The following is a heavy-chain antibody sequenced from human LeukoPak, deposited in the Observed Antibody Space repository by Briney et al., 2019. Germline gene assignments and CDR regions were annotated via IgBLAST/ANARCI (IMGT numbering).Heavy chain of an antibody. D-gene: IGHD7-27*01. Sequence: SETLSLTCAVYGGSFSGYYWSWIRQPPGKGLEWIGEINHSGSTHYNPSLQSRVTISVDTSKNQFSLKLSSVTAADTAVYYCARALGDYWGQGTLVTVSS. V-gene: IGHV4-34*01. J-gene: IGHJ4*02. CDR3: ARALGDY. CDR2: INHSGST. CDR1: GGSFSGYY.